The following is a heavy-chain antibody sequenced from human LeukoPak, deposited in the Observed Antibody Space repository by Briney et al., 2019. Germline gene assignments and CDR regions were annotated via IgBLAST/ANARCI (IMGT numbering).Heavy chain of an antibody. CDR2: IYYSGST. Sequence: PSETLSLTCTVSGYSISSGYYWGWIRQPPGKGLEWIGSIYYSGSTYYNPPLKSRVTISEDTSKNQFSLKLRSVTAADTAVYYCARGPRFGELLWHWFDPWGQGTLVTVSS. CDR1: GYSISSGYY. D-gene: IGHD3-10*01. CDR3: ARGPRFGELLWHWFDP. V-gene: IGHV4-38-2*02. J-gene: IGHJ5*02.